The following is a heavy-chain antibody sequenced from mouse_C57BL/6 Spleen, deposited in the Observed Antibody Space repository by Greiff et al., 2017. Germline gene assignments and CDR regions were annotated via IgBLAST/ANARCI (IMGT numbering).Heavy chain of an antibody. V-gene: IGHV1-54*01. CDR1: GYAFTNYL. CDR3: AKDSSGSEAY. CDR2: INPGSGGT. Sequence: QVQLQQSGAELVRPGTSVKVSCKASGYAFTNYLIEWVKQRPGQGLEWIGVINPGSGGTNYNEKFKGKATLTADKSSSTAYMQLSSLTSEDSAVYFCAKDSSGSEAYWGQGTLVTVSA. J-gene: IGHJ3*01. D-gene: IGHD3-2*02.